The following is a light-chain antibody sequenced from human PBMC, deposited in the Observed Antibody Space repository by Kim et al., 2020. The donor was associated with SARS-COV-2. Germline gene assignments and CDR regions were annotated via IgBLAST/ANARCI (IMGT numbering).Light chain of an antibody. Sequence: SYELTQPPSVSVSPGQTASITCSGDKLGDNGACWYQQRPGQAPVLVIYLDTRRPSGIPERFSGSNSGNTATLTISGTQAMDEADYYCQVWDRNTAVFGGGTQLTVL. CDR3: QVWDRNTAV. CDR2: LDT. J-gene: IGLJ3*02. CDR1: KLGDNG. V-gene: IGLV3-1*01.